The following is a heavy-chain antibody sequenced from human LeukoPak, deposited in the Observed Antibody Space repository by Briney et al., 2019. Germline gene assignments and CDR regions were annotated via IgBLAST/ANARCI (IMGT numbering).Heavy chain of an antibody. V-gene: IGHV1-24*01. CDR3: ATARRRTYYYDSSGYYPHEYFQH. D-gene: IGHD3-22*01. Sequence: ASVKVSCKVSGYTLTELSMHWVRQAPGKGLEWMGGFDPEDGETIYAQKFQGRVTMTEDTSTDTAYMELSSLRSEDTAVYYCATARRRTYYYDSSGYYPHEYFQHWGQGTLVTVSS. CDR2: FDPEDGET. J-gene: IGHJ1*01. CDR1: GYTLTELS.